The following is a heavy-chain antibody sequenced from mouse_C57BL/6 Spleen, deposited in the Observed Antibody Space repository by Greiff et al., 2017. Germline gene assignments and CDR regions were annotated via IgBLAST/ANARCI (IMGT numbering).Heavy chain of an antibody. D-gene: IGHD3-2*02. Sequence: VQLLQSGLELVKPGASVKISCKASGYTFIDYYMNWVKQSHGKSLEWIGDINPNNGGTSSHQTFTGKATLTVDKASSTAYMYLRSLTSEDSAVYDCARGSSGPWFAYWGQGTLVTVSA. CDR3: ARGSSGPWFAY. J-gene: IGHJ3*01. CDR2: INPNNGGT. V-gene: IGHV1-26*01. CDR1: GYTFIDYY.